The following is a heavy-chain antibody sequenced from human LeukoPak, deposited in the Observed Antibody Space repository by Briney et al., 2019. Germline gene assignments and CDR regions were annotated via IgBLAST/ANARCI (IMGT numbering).Heavy chain of an antibody. J-gene: IGHJ5*02. CDR3: ASLYYYDNSGYCYPA. V-gene: IGHV3-23*01. CDR1: GFTLSRYG. D-gene: IGHD3-22*01. Sequence: GGSLRLSCAAAGFTLSRYGMSWIRQAPGKGLEWVSAISGSGGNTYYADSVKGRFTISRDNAKNRLYMQMNSLRAEDTAVYYCASLYYYDNSGYCYPAWGQGTLVTVSS. CDR2: ISGSGGNT.